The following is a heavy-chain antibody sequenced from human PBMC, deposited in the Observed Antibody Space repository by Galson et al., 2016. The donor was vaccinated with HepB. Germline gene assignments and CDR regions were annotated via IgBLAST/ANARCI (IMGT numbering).Heavy chain of an antibody. Sequence: SLRLSCATSGFTFADHPVSWFRQAPGKGLEWVGFIRSKDYGATTAYAASLQGRFTISRDESEITAYLQMNGLKSEDTAIYYCSRVAMAVAGNWYFDLWGRGTLVTVSS. CDR1: GFTFADHP. CDR2: IRSKDYGATT. J-gene: IGHJ2*01. V-gene: IGHV3-49*03. D-gene: IGHD6-19*01. CDR3: SRVAMAVAGNWYFDL.